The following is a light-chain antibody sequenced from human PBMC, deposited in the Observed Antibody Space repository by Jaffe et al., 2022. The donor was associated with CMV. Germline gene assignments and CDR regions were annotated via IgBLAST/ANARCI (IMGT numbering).Light chain of an antibody. Sequence: DVVMTQSPLSLPVTLGQPASISCRSSQSLVHSNGNTYLDWFQQRPGQSPRRLIYRVSNRDSGVPDRFSGSGSGTDFTLKISRVEAEDVGVYYCMQATQWPWTFGQGTKVEIK. J-gene: IGKJ1*01. CDR1: QSLVHSNGNTY. CDR3: MQATQWPWT. CDR2: RVS. V-gene: IGKV2-30*02.